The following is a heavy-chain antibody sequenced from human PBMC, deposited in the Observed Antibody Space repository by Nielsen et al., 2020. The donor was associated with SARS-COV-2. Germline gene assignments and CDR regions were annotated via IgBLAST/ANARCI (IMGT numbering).Heavy chain of an antibody. J-gene: IGHJ4*02. CDR2: IYYSGSI. Sequence: SETLSLTCTVSGGSISSYYWSWIRQPPGKGLEWIGYIYYSGSINYNPSLKSRVTISVDTSKNQFSLKLSSVTAADTAVYYCARGVAAAGFGYWGQGTLVTVSS. D-gene: IGHD6-13*01. V-gene: IGHV4-59*13. CDR1: GGSISSYY. CDR3: ARGVAAAGFGY.